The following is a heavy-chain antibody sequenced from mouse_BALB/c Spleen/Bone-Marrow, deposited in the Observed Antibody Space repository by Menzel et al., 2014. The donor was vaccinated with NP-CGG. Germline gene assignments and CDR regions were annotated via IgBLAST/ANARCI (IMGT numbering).Heavy chain of an antibody. Sequence: QVQLQQSGPGLVKPGASVKMSCKASGYTFTSYYIHWVKQRPGQGLEWIGWIYPGDGSTKYNEKFKGKTTLTADKSSSTAYMLLSSLTSEDSAIYFCARKENWAYAMNYWGQGTSVTVSS. V-gene: IGHV1S56*01. J-gene: IGHJ4*01. CDR3: ARKENWAYAMNY. CDR2: IYPGDGST. D-gene: IGHD4-1*01. CDR1: GYTFTSYY.